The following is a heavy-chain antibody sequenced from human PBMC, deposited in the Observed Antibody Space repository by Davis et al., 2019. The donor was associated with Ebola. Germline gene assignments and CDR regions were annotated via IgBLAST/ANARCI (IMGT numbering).Heavy chain of an antibody. J-gene: IGHJ4*02. D-gene: IGHD3-16*01. V-gene: IGHV3-23*01. CDR2: IGGSGDTA. CDR1: GFTFSSYV. Sequence: GESLKISCVASGFTFSSYVMGWVRQAPGKGLEWVSRIGGSGDTADYGDSVRGRFTISRDNAKNTLYLQMNSLKAEDTAVYFCATSESFFDYAAYFHYWGQGTLLTVSS. CDR3: ATSESFFDYAAYFHY.